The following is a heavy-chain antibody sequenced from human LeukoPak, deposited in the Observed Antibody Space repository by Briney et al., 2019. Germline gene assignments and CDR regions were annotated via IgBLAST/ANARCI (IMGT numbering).Heavy chain of an antibody. CDR3: ARDRSHYYDSSSYFSYFDY. Sequence: GGSLRLSCAASGFNLSSYSMNWVRQAPGKGLEWVSSISGSSSYIYYADSVKGRFTISRDNPKNSLYLQMNSLRAEDTAVYYCARDRSHYYDSSSYFSYFDYWGQGTLVTVSS. J-gene: IGHJ4*02. CDR2: ISGSSSYI. CDR1: GFNLSSYS. V-gene: IGHV3-21*01. D-gene: IGHD3-22*01.